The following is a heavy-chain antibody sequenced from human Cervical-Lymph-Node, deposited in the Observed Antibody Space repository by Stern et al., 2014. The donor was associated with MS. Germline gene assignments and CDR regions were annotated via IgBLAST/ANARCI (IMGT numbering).Heavy chain of an antibody. V-gene: IGHV1-18*01. CDR2: ISGYNGDT. J-gene: IGHJ3*02. Sequence: QVQLVQSGPEVRKPGASVKVSCRTPGYTFTNYGVGWVRQAPGQGLEWLGWISGYNGDTNYAQKFQGRVTMTRDSSTSTAYMELKSLTSDDTAIYYCARDAKCQLLSLDAFDIWGQGTLVTVSS. D-gene: IGHD2-2*01. CDR1: GYTFTNYG. CDR3: ARDAKCQLLSLDAFDI.